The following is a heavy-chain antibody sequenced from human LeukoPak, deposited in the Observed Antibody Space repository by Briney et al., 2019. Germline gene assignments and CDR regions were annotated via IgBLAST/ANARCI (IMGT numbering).Heavy chain of an antibody. V-gene: IGHV4-4*07. CDR2: IDTSGNT. CDR1: GGSISIYR. CDR3: ARGIVRGVSAPDI. D-gene: IGHD3-10*01. Sequence: PSETLSLTCTLSGGSISIYRWSWIRQPAGKGLEWMGRIDTSGNTNYNPSLNGRVTMSVDTSKTQFYLNPRSVTAADTAIYYCARGIVRGVSAPDIWGQGTMVTVSS. J-gene: IGHJ3*02.